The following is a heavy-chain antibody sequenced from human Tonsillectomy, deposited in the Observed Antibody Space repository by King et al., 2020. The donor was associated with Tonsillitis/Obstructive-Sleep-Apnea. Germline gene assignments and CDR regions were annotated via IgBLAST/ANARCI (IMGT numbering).Heavy chain of an antibody. D-gene: IGHD5-24*01. J-gene: IGHJ4*02. CDR2: IYWYVDK. CDR3: SHRSALDGNIYLYYFDY. CDR1: GFSLSTSGVG. V-gene: IGHV2-5*01. Sequence: TLKESGPTLVKPTQTLTLTCTFSGFSLSTSGVGVGWIRQPPGKALDCLALIYWYVDKRSSPSLKNRLTITKDTSKNQVVLTMTNMDPVDTTTYYCSHRSALDGNIYLYYFDYWGQGNLVTVS.